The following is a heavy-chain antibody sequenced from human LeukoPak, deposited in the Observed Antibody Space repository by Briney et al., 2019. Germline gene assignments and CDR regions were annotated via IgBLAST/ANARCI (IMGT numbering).Heavy chain of an antibody. Sequence: PSETLSLTCTVSGGSISGDYWSWIRQPAGKGLEWIGRIYTSGSTNYNPSLKSRVTISVDTSKNQFSLKLSSVTAADTAVYYCARGLPYYYYYYMDVWGKGTTVIISS. J-gene: IGHJ6*03. CDR1: GGSISGDY. CDR2: IYTSGST. V-gene: IGHV4-4*07. CDR3: ARGLPYYYYYYMDV.